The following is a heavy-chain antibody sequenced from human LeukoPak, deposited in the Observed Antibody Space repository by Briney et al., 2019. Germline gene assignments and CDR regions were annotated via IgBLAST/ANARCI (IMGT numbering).Heavy chain of an antibody. J-gene: IGHJ4*02. Sequence: SETLSLTCTVSVGSISSYYWSGVRQPPGKGLEWIGYIYYSGSTNYNPSLKSRVTISVDTSKNQFPLKLSSVTAADTAVYYCASGYYTSFDYWGQGNLVTVSS. D-gene: IGHD3-3*01. CDR2: IYYSGST. CDR3: ASGYYTSFDY. V-gene: IGHV4-59*01. CDR1: VGSISSYY.